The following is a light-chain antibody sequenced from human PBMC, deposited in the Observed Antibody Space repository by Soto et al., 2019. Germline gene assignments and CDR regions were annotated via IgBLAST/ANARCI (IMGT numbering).Light chain of an antibody. CDR1: QTVSSSS. CDR2: GAS. Sequence: EIVLTQSPGTLSLSPGEIATRACSASQTVSSSSLAWYQQKPGQAPRLLIFGASTRAAGFPDRFSGSGSGTDFTLTISRLEPEDFAVYYCQQYGSSPRTFGQGTKVDI. J-gene: IGKJ1*01. V-gene: IGKV3-20*01. CDR3: QQYGSSPRT.